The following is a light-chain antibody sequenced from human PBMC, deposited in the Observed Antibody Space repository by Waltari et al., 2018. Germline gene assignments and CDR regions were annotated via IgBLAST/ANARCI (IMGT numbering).Light chain of an antibody. CDR1: QSVSGS. Sequence: EIVLTQSPATLSLSLGERATLSCRASQSVSGSLVWYQQKPGQAPRLLIYDASNRATGIPARFSGSGSGTDFTRTISSLEAEDFAVYYCQQHTNWPPEVAFGGGTKVEIK. V-gene: IGKV3-11*01. CDR2: DAS. J-gene: IGKJ4*01. CDR3: QQHTNWPPEVA.